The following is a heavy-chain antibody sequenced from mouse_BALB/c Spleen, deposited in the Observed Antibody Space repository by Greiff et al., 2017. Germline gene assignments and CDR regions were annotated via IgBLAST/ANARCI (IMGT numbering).Heavy chain of an antibody. J-gene: IGHJ1*01. CDR3: ARHIYDYDRGWYFDV. CDR1: GFTFSSYT. V-gene: IGHV5-12-2*01. Sequence: EVKLMESGGGLVQPGGSLKLSCAASGFTFSSYTMSWVRQTPEKRLEWVAYISNGGGSTYYPDTVKGRFTISRDNAKNTLYLQMSSLKSEDTAMYYCARHIYDYDRGWYFDVWGAGTTVTVAS. CDR2: ISNGGGST. D-gene: IGHD2-4*01.